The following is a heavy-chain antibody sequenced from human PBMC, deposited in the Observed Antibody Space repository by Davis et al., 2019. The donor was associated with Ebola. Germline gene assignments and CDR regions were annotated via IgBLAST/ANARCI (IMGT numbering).Heavy chain of an antibody. CDR1: GFTFDDYA. CDR3: AKDYSSSSGYYFDY. D-gene: IGHD6-13*01. V-gene: IGHV3-9*01. Sequence: SLKISCAGSGFTFDDYAMHWVRQAPGKGLEWVSGISWNSGSIGYADSVKGRFTISRDNAKNSLYLQMNSLRPEDTALYYCAKDYSSSSGYYFDYWGQGTLVTVSS. J-gene: IGHJ4*02. CDR2: ISWNSGSI.